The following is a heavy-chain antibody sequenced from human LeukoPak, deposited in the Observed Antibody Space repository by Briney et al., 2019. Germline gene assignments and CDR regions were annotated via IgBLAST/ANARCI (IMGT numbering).Heavy chain of an antibody. CDR2: TYYRSKWHY. CDR3: ARQSSTDYYYYGLDV. V-gene: IGHV6-1*01. Sequence: ASQTLSLTCAISGDRVSSNSAAWNWIRQSPSRGLEWLVRTYYRSKWHYDYAESVKRRITVNPDTSKNQFSLQLNSVTPEDTAVYYCARQSSTDYYYYGLDVWGQGTTVAVSS. D-gene: IGHD1-1*01. CDR1: GDRVSSNSAA. J-gene: IGHJ6*02.